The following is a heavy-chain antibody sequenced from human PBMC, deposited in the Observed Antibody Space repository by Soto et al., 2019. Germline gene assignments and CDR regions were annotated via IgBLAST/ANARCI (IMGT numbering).Heavy chain of an antibody. CDR3: AKAPNWNHESGYFDC. J-gene: IGHJ4*02. D-gene: IGHD1-1*01. CDR2: VSGSGNNP. CDR1: GFTFSNYA. V-gene: IGHV3-23*01. Sequence: EVQLLESGGGLVQPGGSLRLSCAASGFTFSNYAMTWVRQAPGRGLEWVSGVSGSGNNPYYADSVKGRFTISRDNSKNTLYLQMNSLRADDTAVYFCAKAPNWNHESGYFDCWGQGTLVTVSS.